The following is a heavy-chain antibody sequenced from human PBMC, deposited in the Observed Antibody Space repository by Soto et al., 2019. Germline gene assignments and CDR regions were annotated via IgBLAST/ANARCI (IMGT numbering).Heavy chain of an antibody. CDR1: GFTVSSNY. CDR2: IYSGGST. Sequence: EVQLVETGGGLIQPGGSLRLSCAASGFTVSSNYMSWVRQAPGKGLEWVSVIYSGGSTYYADSVKGRFTISTDNSKNTLYLQMNSLRAEDTAVYYCASDRGYGDYDGFGDAFDIWGQGTMVTVSS. V-gene: IGHV3-53*02. CDR3: ASDRGYGDYDGFGDAFDI. J-gene: IGHJ3*02. D-gene: IGHD4-17*01.